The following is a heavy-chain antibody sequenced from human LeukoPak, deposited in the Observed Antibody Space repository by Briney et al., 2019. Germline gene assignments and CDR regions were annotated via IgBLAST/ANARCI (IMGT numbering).Heavy chain of an antibody. D-gene: IGHD5-24*01. CDR3: ARQRRRRDGYNYTRVFDY. J-gene: IGHJ4*02. Sequence: SETLSPTCTVSGGSISSSSYYWGWIRQPPGKGLEWIGSIYYSGSTYYNPSLKSRVTISVDTSKNQFSLKLSSVTAADTAVYYCARQRRRRDGYNYTRVFDYWGQGTLVTVSS. CDR1: GGSISSSSYY. V-gene: IGHV4-39*01. CDR2: IYYSGST.